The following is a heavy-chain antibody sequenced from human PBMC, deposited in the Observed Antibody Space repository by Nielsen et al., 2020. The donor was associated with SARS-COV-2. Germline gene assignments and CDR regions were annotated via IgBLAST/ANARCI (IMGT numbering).Heavy chain of an antibody. CDR3: AKLSGNIQLWSRYFDY. CDR1: GFTFSSYA. Sequence: GESLKISCAASGFTFSSYAMSWVRQAPGKGLEWVSAISGSGGSTYYADSVKGRFTISRDNSKNTLYLQMNSLRAEDTAVYYCAKLSGNIQLWSRYFDYWGQGTLVTVSS. V-gene: IGHV3-23*01. D-gene: IGHD5-18*01. CDR2: ISGSGGST. J-gene: IGHJ4*02.